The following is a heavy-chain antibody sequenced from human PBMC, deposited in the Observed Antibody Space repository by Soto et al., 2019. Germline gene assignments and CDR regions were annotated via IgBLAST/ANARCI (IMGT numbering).Heavy chain of an antibody. CDR1: RERIKGYS. Sequence: VKVSSKARRERIKGYSMCSPRHETEKELGWMGRINPNNGNTIYAQKLQGRVTMTADTSTSTAYMELRSLRSDDTAVYYCAREKGVRFLEWSVDFDYWGQGTLVTVSS. J-gene: IGHJ4*02. CDR2: INPNNGNT. V-gene: IGHV1-18*04. D-gene: IGHD3-3*01. CDR3: AREKGVRFLEWSVDFDY.